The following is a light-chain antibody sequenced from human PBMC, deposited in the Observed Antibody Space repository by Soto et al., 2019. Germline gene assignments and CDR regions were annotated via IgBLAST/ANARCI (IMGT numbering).Light chain of an antibody. Sequence: QSVLTQPRSVSGSPGQSVTIACTVTSSDIGAYNYVSWYQHYSGKAPKLMINDVSNRPSGVPDRFSGSKSGNTASLTISGLQAEDEADYYCCSYAGSYPVVFGGGTKVTLL. CDR3: CSYAGSYPVV. CDR1: SSDIGAYNY. J-gene: IGLJ2*01. CDR2: DVS. V-gene: IGLV2-11*01.